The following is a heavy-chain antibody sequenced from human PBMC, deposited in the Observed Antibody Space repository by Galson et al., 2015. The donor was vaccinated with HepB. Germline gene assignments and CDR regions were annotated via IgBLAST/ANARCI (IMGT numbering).Heavy chain of an antibody. Sequence: SVKVSCKASGYTFTSYYMHWVRQAPGQGLEWMGIINPSGGSTSYAQKFQGRVTMTRDTSTSTVYMELSSLRSEDTAVYYCARDPEVTPTYYYGMDVWGQGTTATVSS. CDR3: ARDPEVTPTYYYGMDV. V-gene: IGHV1-46*01. CDR1: GYTFTSYY. J-gene: IGHJ6*02. CDR2: INPSGGST.